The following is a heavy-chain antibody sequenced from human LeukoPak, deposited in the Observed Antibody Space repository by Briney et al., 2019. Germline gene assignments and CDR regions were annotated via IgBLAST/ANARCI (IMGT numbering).Heavy chain of an antibody. D-gene: IGHD3-9*01. V-gene: IGHV3-7*03. CDR3: ARVRYFDWLNNWFDP. Sequence: GGSLRLSCAASGFTLSSYWMSWVRQAPGKGLEWVANIKQDATEQYNVDSVKGRFTISRDNAKNSLYLKMNSLRADDTAVYYCARVRYFDWLNNWFDPWGQGALVTVSS. CDR1: GFTLSSYW. J-gene: IGHJ5*02. CDR2: IKQDATEQ.